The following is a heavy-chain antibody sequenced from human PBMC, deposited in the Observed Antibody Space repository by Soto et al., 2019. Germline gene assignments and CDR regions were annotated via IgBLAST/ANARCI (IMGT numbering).Heavy chain of an antibody. D-gene: IGHD4-17*01. Sequence: SETLSLTCTVSGGSISSSSYYWGWIRQPPGKGLEWIGSIYYSGSTYYNPSLKSRVTISVDTSKNQFSLKLSSVTAADSAVYYCARLSTVTTVLHDYWGQGTLVTVS. CDR2: IYYSGST. J-gene: IGHJ4*02. V-gene: IGHV4-39*01. CDR3: ARLSTVTTVLHDY. CDR1: GGSISSSSYY.